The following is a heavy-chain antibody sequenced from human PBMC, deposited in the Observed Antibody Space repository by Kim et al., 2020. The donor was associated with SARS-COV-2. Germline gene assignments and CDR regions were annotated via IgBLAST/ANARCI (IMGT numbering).Heavy chain of an antibody. Sequence: PVKGRFTISRDDSKNTLYLQMNSLKTEDTAVYYCTTTALYKYYYYVMDVWGQGTTVTVSS. CDR3: TTTALYKYYYYVMDV. J-gene: IGHJ6*02. V-gene: IGHV3-15*01. D-gene: IGHD3-16*01.